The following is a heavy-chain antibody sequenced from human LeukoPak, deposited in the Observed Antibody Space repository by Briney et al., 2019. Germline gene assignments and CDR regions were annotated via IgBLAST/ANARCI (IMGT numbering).Heavy chain of an antibody. J-gene: IGHJ3*02. CDR1: GGSISSGGYS. V-gene: IGHV4-61*08. CDR3: AGGIFGVVINAFHI. CDR2: TYNSGST. D-gene: IGHD3-3*01. Sequence: SETLSLTCAVSGGSISSGGYSWSWIRQPPGKGLEWIGDTYNSGSTNYNPSLKSRVTISVDTSKNQFSLKLTSVTAADTAVYYCAGGIFGVVINAFHIWGQGTMVTVSS.